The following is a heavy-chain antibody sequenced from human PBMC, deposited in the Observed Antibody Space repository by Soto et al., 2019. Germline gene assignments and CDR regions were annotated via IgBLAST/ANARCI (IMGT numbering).Heavy chain of an antibody. V-gene: IGHV4-59*01. CDR2: IYYSGST. CDR3: ARVKPPRFTGDLAYWDY. J-gene: IGHJ4*02. Sequence: PSETLSLTCTVSGGSISSYYWSWIRQPPGKGLEWIGYIYYSGSTNYNPSLKSRVTISVDTSKNQFSLKLSSVTAADTAVYYCARVKPPRFTGDLAYWDYWGQGTLVTVSS. D-gene: IGHD3-16*01. CDR1: GGSISSYY.